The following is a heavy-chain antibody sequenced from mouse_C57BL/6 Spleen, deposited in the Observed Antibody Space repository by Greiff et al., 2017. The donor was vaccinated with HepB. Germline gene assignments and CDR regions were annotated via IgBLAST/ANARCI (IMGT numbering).Heavy chain of an antibody. Sequence: EVQGVESGGGLVKPGGSLKLSCAASGFTFSSYAMSWVRQTPEKRLEWVATISDGGSYTYYPDNVKGRFTISRDNAKNNLYLQMSHLKSEDTAMYYCARDLTGPAAWFAYWGQGTLVTVSA. V-gene: IGHV5-4*01. CDR1: GFTFSSYA. J-gene: IGHJ3*01. CDR3: ARDLTGPAAWFAY. D-gene: IGHD4-1*01. CDR2: ISDGGSYT.